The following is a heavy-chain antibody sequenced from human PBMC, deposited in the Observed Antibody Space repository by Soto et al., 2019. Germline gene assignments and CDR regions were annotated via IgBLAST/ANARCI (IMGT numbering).Heavy chain of an antibody. Sequence: GGSLRLSCAASGFTFSNAWMSWVRQAPGKGLEWVGRIKSKTDGGTTDYAAPVKGRFTISRDDSKNTLYLQMNSLKTEDTAVYYCTTPWSRYGNRDYWGQGTLVTVSS. J-gene: IGHJ4*02. D-gene: IGHD1-1*01. CDR3: TTPWSRYGNRDY. CDR2: IKSKTDGGTT. V-gene: IGHV3-15*01. CDR1: GFTFSNAW.